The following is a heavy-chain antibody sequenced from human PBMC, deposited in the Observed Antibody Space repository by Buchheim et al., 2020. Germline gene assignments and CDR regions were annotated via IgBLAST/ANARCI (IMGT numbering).Heavy chain of an antibody. Sequence: QVQLQESGPGLVKPSETLSLTCTVSGGSISGYYWSWIRQPPGKGLEWIGYIYYSGSTNYNPSLKSRVTISVDTSKNQFSLKLTSVTAADTAVYYCAGDDGSGWSSFDYWGQGTL. D-gene: IGHD6-19*01. V-gene: IGHV4-59*01. CDR1: GGSISGYY. CDR2: IYYSGST. J-gene: IGHJ4*02. CDR3: AGDDGSGWSSFDY.